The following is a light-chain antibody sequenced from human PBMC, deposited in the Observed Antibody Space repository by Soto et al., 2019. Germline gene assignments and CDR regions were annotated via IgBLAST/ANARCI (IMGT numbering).Light chain of an antibody. Sequence: EIVMTQSPATLSVSPGERATLSCRASQSVSSNLAWYQQKPGQAPRLLIYGASTRATGIPARFRGSGSGTAFPLPISSLQSEDFAVYYCQQYNNWPYTFGQGTKLQLK. CDR2: GAS. J-gene: IGKJ2*01. V-gene: IGKV3-15*01. CDR3: QQYNNWPYT. CDR1: QSVSSN.